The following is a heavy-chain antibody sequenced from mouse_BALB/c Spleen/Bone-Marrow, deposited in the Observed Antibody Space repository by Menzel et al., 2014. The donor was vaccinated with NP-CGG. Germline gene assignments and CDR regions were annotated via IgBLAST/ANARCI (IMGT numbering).Heavy chain of an antibody. CDR1: GFNIKDTY. CDR2: IDPASGDT. CDR3: ARVNPWYFDV. V-gene: IGHV14-3*02. Sequence: VQLQQSGAELVKPGASVKLSCTASGFNIKDTYIHWVMQRPEQGLAWIGRIDPASGDTKFDLKFQGKATITADTSSNTACLQVTSLTSEDTAVYYCARVNPWYFDVWGAGTTVTVSS. D-gene: IGHD2-2*01. J-gene: IGHJ1*01.